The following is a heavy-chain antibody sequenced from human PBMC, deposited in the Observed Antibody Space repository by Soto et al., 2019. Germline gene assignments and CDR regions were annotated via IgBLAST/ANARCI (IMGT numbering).Heavy chain of an antibody. J-gene: IGHJ5*02. CDR3: AHRRWASSWINWFDP. CDR1: GFSLSTSGVG. D-gene: IGHD6-13*01. Sequence: QMTLKEFGPTLVKPTQTLTLTCTFSGFSLSTSGVGVGWIRQPPGKALEWLALIYWDDDKRYSPSLKSRLTIPKDTSKNQVVLTMTNMDPVDTATYYCAHRRWASSWINWFDPWGQGTLVTVSS. CDR2: IYWDDDK. V-gene: IGHV2-5*02.